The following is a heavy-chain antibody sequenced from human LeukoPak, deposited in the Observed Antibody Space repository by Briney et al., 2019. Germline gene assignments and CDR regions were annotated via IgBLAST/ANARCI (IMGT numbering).Heavy chain of an antibody. CDR3: ARGYYDILTGYPSGMNV. V-gene: IGHV4-34*01. Sequence: PSETLSLTCAVYGGSFSGYYWSWIRQPPGKGLEWIGEINHSGSTNYNPSLKSRVTISVDTSKNQFALKLSSVTAADTAVYYCARGYYDILTGYPSGMNVWGQGTTVTVSS. D-gene: IGHD3-9*01. CDR2: INHSGST. J-gene: IGHJ6*02. CDR1: GGSFSGYY.